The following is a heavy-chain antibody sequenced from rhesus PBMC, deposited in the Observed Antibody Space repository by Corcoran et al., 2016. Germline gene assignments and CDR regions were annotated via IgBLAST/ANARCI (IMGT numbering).Heavy chain of an antibody. CDR2: IYGSGSRP. D-gene: IGHD3-28*01. J-gene: IGHJ2*01. V-gene: IGHV4-169*02. CDR3: ASGFGYYYDSAPTGYFDL. Sequence: QLQLQESGPGLVKPSETLSVTCAVSGGSISSIYWSWIRQAPGKGLECIGYIYGSGSRPNYNPSLKSRVTLSVDTSKHQLSLKLSSVTAADTAVYYCASGFGYYYDSAPTGYFDLWGPGTPITISS. CDR1: GGSISSIY.